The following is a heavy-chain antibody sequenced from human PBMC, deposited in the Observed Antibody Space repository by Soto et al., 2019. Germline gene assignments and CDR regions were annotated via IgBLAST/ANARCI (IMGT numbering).Heavy chain of an antibody. J-gene: IGHJ3*02. Sequence: ASVKVSCKASGYTFTSYAMHWVRQAPGQRLEWMGWINAGNGNTKYSQKFQGRVTITRDTSASTAYMELSSLRSEDTAVYYCATPEGFGEYYGDYAFDIWGQGTMVTVSS. CDR1: GYTFTSYA. V-gene: IGHV1-3*01. CDR3: ATPEGFGEYYGDYAFDI. CDR2: INAGNGNT. D-gene: IGHD4-17*01.